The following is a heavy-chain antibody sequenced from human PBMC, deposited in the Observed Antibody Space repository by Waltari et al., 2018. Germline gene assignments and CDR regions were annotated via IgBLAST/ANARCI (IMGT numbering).Heavy chain of an antibody. V-gene: IGHV3-7*04. CDR3: ARVSKGIHFDY. CDR2: IKEDGTEE. Sequence: EVQLVESGGGLVQPGGSLGLSCTATGLPFVNYWMSWVRQAPGKGLQWVAYIKEDGTEESYLDSLKGRFTISRDDAKNSLHLQMNSLRVEDTAIYYCARVSKGIHFDYWGQGTLVTVSS. CDR1: GLPFVNYW. J-gene: IGHJ4*02.